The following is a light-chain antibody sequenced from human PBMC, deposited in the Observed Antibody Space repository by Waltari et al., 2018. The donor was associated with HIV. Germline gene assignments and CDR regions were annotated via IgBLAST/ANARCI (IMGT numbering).Light chain of an antibody. V-gene: IGLV2-14*03. J-gene: IGLJ3*02. CDR1: SSHVGGHNY. CDR2: DVS. Sequence: QSALTHPASVSGSPGQSLTIPCPGTSSHVGGHNYVPCDQQHQGKAPQVMIYDVSNRPSGVSNRFSGSKSGNTASLTISGLQAEDEADYYCSSYTSSSSWVFGGGTKLTVL. CDR3: SSYTSSSSWV.